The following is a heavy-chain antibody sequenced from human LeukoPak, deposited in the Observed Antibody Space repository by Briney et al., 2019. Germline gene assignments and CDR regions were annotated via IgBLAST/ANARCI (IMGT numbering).Heavy chain of an antibody. V-gene: IGHV4-34*01. CDR1: GFTFSNYW. CDR2: INHSGST. J-gene: IGHJ6*03. D-gene: IGHD5-18*01. CDR3: ASDTANYMDV. Sequence: GSLRLSCAASGFTFSNYWMSWIRQPPGKGLEWIGEINHSGSTSYNPSLKSRVTISVDTSKNQFSLKLSSVTAADTAVYYCASDTANYMDVWGKGTTVTVSS.